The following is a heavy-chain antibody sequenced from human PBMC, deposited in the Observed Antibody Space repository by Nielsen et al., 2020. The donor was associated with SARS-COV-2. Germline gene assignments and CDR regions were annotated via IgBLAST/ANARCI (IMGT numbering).Heavy chain of an antibody. CDR3: AKDMGFGDFSPDY. J-gene: IGHJ4*02. V-gene: IGHV3-7*03. CDR2: IKQDGSEK. CDR1: GFTFSSYW. Sequence: GESLKISCAASGFTFSSYWMNWVRQAPGKGLEWVTNIKQDGSEKYYGDSVKGRFTISRDNAKNSLYLQMNSLRAEDTALYYCAKDMGFGDFSPDYWGQGTLVTVSS. D-gene: IGHD3-16*01.